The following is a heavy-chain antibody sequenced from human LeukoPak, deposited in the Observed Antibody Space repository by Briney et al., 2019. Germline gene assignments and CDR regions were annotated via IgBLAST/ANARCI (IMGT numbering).Heavy chain of an antibody. J-gene: IGHJ4*02. CDR3: ARHSGFLEWLLDY. CDR1: GGSISSSSYY. Sequence: SETLSLTCTVSGGSISSSSYYWGWIRQPPGKGLEWIGSIYYSGSTYYSPSLKSRVTISVDTSKNQFSLKLSSVTAADTAVYYCARHSGFLEWLLDYWGQGTLVTVSS. D-gene: IGHD3-3*01. V-gene: IGHV4-39*01. CDR2: IYYSGST.